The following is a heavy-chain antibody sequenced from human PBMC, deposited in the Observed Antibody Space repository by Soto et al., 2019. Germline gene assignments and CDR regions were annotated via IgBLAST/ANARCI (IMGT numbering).Heavy chain of an antibody. CDR1: GGSISSSSYY. CDR2: IYYSGST. D-gene: IGHD6-6*01. V-gene: IGHV4-39*01. CDR3: ARHRGYSSSSLWFDH. Sequence: SETLSLTCTVSGGSISSSSYYWGWIRQPPGKGLEWIGSIYYSGSTYYNPSLKSRVTISVDTSKNQFSLKLSSVTAADTAVYYCARHRGYSSSSLWFDHWGQGTLVTSPQ. J-gene: IGHJ5*02.